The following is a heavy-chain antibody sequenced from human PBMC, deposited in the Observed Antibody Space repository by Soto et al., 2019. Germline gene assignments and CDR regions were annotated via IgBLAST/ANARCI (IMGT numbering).Heavy chain of an antibody. V-gene: IGHV1-18*01. CDR1: GYTFTSYG. CDR2: ISAYNGNT. D-gene: IGHD3-22*01. Sequence: ASVKVSCKASGYTFTSYGISWVRQAPGQGLEWMGWISAYNGNTNYAQKLQGRVTMTTDTSTSTAYMELRSLRSDDTAVYYCARWDYYDSSGPNRFDPWGQGTLVTVSS. J-gene: IGHJ5*02. CDR3: ARWDYYDSSGPNRFDP.